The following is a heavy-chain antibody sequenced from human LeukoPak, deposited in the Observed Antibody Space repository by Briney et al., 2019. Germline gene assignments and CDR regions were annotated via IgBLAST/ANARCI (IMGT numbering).Heavy chain of an antibody. J-gene: IGHJ4*02. V-gene: IGHV1-2*02. D-gene: IGHD1-26*01. CDR2: INPNSGGT. CDR1: GYTFTGYY. Sequence: ASVKVSCKASGYTFTGYYMHWVRRAPGQGLEWMGWINPNSGGTNYAQKFQGRVTMTRDTSISTAYMELSRLTSDDTAIYYCARDWRGSYFPDFWGQGTLVTVSS. CDR3: ARDWRGSYFPDF.